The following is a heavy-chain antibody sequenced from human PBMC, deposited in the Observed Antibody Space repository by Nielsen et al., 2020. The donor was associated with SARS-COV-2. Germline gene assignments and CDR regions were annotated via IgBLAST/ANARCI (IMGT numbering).Heavy chain of an antibody. J-gene: IGHJ4*02. V-gene: IGHV1-18*04. Sequence: ASVKVSCKASGYTFTNYGISWVRQAPGQGLEWMGWISGYNGDTNYAQNLQGRVTMTTDTSTSTAYMELRSLRSDDTAVYYCARVAVTGNSASDYWGQGTLVTVSS. CDR2: ISGYNGDT. CDR3: ARVAVTGNSASDY. CDR1: GYTFTNYG. D-gene: IGHD6-19*01.